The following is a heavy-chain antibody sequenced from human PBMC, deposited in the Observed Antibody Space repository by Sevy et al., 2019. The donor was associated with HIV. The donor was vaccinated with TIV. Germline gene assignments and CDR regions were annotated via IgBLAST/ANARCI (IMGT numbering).Heavy chain of an antibody. CDR2: ISYDGGNK. V-gene: IGHV3-30-3*01. Sequence: GGSLRLSCAASGFTFSRYTMHWDRQAPGKGQEWVAVISYDGGNKYYADSVKGRFTISRDNYKNTLYLQMNSLRAEDTAVYYCARDRGWYYYGSGSPEEYYRMDVWGQGTTVTVSS. J-gene: IGHJ6*02. CDR1: GFTFSRYT. D-gene: IGHD3-10*01. CDR3: ARDRGWYYYGSGSPEEYYRMDV.